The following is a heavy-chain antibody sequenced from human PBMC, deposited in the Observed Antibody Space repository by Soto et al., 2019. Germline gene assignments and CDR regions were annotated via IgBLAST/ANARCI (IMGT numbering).Heavy chain of an antibody. Sequence: RRIRKKTGKGLEWIGDIYYSGSTNDNPSLKSRVTISVDTSKNQFSLKLSSVTAADTAVYYCARYQFSTADVKCYYCY. CDR2: IYYSGST. V-gene: IGHV4-59*01. CDR3: ARYQFSTADVKCYYCY. D-gene: IGHD6-6*01. J-gene: IGHJ6*01.